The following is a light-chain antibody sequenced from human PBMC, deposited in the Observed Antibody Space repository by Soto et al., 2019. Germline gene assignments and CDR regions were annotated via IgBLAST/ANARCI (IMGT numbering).Light chain of an antibody. CDR3: QQYYNTPLT. CDR2: WAS. Sequence: IVITQSPDTRAVSPRERVTIECRPILSVVYSSNNSNYLAWYQQKPGQPPKLLIYWASTRASGVPDRFSGSGSGTDFTLTISSLQAEDVAVYYCQQYYNTPLTFGGGTKVDIK. V-gene: IGKV4-1*01. CDR1: LSVVYSSNNSNY. J-gene: IGKJ4*01.